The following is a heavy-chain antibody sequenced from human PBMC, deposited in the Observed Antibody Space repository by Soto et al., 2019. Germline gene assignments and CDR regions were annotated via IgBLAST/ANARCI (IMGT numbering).Heavy chain of an antibody. CDR2: ISSSSSYI. D-gene: IGHD1-1*01. CDR1: GFTFSSYS. J-gene: IGHJ6*03. CDR3: ARDGGWELESYYMDV. V-gene: IGHV3-21*01. Sequence: EVQLVESGGGLVKPGGSLRLSCAASGFTFSSYSMNWVRQAPGKGLEWVSSISSSSSYIYYADSVKGRFTISRDNAKNSLYLQMNSLRAEDTAVYYCARDGGWELESYYMDVWGKGTTVTVSS.